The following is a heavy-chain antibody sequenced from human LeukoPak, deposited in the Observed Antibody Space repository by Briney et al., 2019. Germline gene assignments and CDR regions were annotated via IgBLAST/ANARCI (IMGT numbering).Heavy chain of an antibody. V-gene: IGHV3-48*01. CDR2: ISSSGTTI. D-gene: IGHD3-22*01. CDR3: ASSGTQYYYDSSGYYYDPPFF. J-gene: IGHJ4*02. Sequence: GSLRLSCAVSGFTFSRYSMNWVRQAPGKGLEWVSYISSSGTTIYYADSVKGRFTISRDNAKSSLYLQMNSLRAEDTAVYYCASSGTQYYYDSSGYYYDPPFFWGQGTLVTVSS. CDR1: GFTFSRYS.